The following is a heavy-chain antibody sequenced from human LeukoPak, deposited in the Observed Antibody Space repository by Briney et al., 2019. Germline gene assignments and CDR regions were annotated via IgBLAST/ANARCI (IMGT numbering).Heavy chain of an antibody. CDR2: INHRGST. CDR1: GGSFSGYY. D-gene: IGHD2-2*01. Sequence: SETLSLTCAVYGGSFSGYYWSWIRQPPGKGLEWIGEINHRGSTNYNPSLKSRVTISVDTSKNQFSLKLSSVTAADTAVYYCARGDCSSTSCQIRYYYYGMGVWGQGTTVTVSS. CDR3: ARGDCSSTSCQIRYYYYGMGV. V-gene: IGHV4-34*01. J-gene: IGHJ6*02.